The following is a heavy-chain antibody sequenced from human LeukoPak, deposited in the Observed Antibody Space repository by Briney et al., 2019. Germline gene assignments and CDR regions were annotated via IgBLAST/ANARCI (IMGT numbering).Heavy chain of an antibody. D-gene: IGHD4-23*01. Sequence: GGSLRLSCAASGFTFSSYALHWVRQAPGEGLEWLALISYDGSNTYYADSVKGRFTISRDNSKNTLYLQMNSLRAEDTAVYYCAKDPTAGWGYGGNRHYFDYWGQGTLVTVSS. CDR1: GFTFSSYA. CDR3: AKDPTAGWGYGGNRHYFDY. CDR2: ISYDGSNT. J-gene: IGHJ4*02. V-gene: IGHV3-30-3*01.